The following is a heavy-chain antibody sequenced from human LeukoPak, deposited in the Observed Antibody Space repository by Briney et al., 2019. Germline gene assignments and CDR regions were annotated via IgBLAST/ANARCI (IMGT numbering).Heavy chain of an antibody. J-gene: IGHJ5*02. CDR1: GGSISSYS. D-gene: IGHD1-26*01. CDR2: IYTSGST. V-gene: IGHV4-4*07. CDR3: ARDIYSGSYYGWFDP. Sequence: SETLSLTCTVSGGSISSYSWSWIRQPAGKGLEWIGRIYTSGSTNYNPSLKSRVTISVDTSKNQFSLKLSSVTAADTAVYYCARDIYSGSYYGWFDPWGQGTLVTVSS.